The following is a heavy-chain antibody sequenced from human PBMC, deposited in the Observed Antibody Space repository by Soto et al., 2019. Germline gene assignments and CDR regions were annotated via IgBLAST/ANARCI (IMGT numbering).Heavy chain of an antibody. V-gene: IGHV3-23*01. J-gene: IGHJ4*02. Sequence: LRLSCVASGFTFSSYAMSWVRQVPGKGPEWVSAIDSGGGGTYYADSVKGRYTNSRDNSKNTLYLQMDSLRAEDTALYFCAKSSGTCGSGCYSDYWGQGTLVTVSS. CDR3: AKSSGTCGSGCYSDY. D-gene: IGHD2-21*01. CDR1: GFTFSSYA. CDR2: IDSGGGGT.